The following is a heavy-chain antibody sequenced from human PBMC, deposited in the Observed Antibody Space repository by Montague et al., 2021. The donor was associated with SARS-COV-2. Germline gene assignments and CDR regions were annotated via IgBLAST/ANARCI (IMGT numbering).Heavy chain of an antibody. Sequence: TLSLTCTVSGGSISRGYYYWSWIRLPAGKGLEWIGRIYRSGSPNYNPSLESRVVLSVDTSRNQFSTKMTSVTAAGTAMYYCARGVDTGVVTVTGGFDSWGQGTLGIVSS. D-gene: IGHD5-18*01. CDR3: ARGVDTGVVTVTGGFDS. CDR1: GGSISRGYYY. CDR2: IYRSGSP. J-gene: IGHJ4*02. V-gene: IGHV4-61*02.